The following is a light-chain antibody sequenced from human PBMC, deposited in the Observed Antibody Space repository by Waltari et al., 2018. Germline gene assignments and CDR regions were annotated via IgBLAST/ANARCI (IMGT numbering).Light chain of an antibody. J-gene: IGLJ3*02. Sequence: NFMLTQPHPLSESPGKTVTISCTRSSGSTASPYVQWFPQRPGSAPTTVIYEYNQRPSGVPVRVSGSVDTSSNSASLTISGLTTEDEADYYCQSYDSSSRVFGGGTKLTVL. V-gene: IGLV6-57*03. CDR1: SGSTASPY. CDR2: EYN. CDR3: QSYDSSSRV.